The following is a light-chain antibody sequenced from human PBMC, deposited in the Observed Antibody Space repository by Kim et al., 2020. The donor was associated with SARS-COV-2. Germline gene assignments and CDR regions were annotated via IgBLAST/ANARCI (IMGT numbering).Light chain of an antibody. Sequence: SYELTQPPSVSVSPGQPASITCSGDKLGDKYACWYQQKPGQSPVLVIYHDSKRPSGIPERFSGSNSGNTATLTISGTQAMDEADYYCQAWDSSTVVFGGG. CDR1: KLGDKY. CDR2: HDS. J-gene: IGLJ2*01. V-gene: IGLV3-1*01. CDR3: QAWDSSTVV.